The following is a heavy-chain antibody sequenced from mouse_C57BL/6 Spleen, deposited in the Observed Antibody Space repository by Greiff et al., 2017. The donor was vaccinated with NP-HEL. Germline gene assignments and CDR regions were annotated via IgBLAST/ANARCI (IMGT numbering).Heavy chain of an antibody. V-gene: IGHV5-9*01. CDR2: ISGGGGNT. CDR3: ARSGYGNQFAY. J-gene: IGHJ3*01. D-gene: IGHD2-1*01. Sequence: EVHLVESGGGLVKPGGSLKLSCAASGFTFSSYTMSWVRQTPEKRLEWVATISGGGGNTYYPDSVKGRFTISRDNAKNTLYLQMSSLRSEDTALYYCARSGYGNQFAYWGQGTLVTVSA. CDR1: GFTFSSYT.